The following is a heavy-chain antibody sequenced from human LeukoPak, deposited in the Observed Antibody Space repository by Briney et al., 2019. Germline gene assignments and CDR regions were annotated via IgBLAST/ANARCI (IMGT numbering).Heavy chain of an antibody. CDR1: GGSISSNNYY. CDR3: ARDTQGDYVWGSYRHLPNRWFDP. CDR2: IYTSGST. V-gene: IGHV4-61*02. Sequence: SETLSLTCTVSGGSISSNNYYWTWIRQPAGKGLEWIGRIYTSGSTNYNPSLKSRVTMSVDTSKNQFSLKLSSVTAADTAVYYCARDTQGDYVWGSYRHLPNRWFDPWGQGTLVTVSS. J-gene: IGHJ5*02. D-gene: IGHD3-16*02.